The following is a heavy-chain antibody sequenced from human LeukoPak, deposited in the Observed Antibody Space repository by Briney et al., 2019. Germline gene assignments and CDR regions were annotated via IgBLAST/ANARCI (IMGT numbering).Heavy chain of an antibody. D-gene: IGHD5-18*01. CDR1: GGSFSGYY. CDR2: INNTGGT. V-gene: IGHV4-34*01. J-gene: IGHJ4*02. CDR3: ARHTGYSYGRPRDYFDY. Sequence: SETLSLTCTVYGGSFSGYYWSWIRQAPGKGLEWIGEINNTGGTNYNASLKSRVTISADTSKNQFSLRLNSVTAADTAVYYCARHTGYSYGRPRDYFDYWGQGTLVTVSS.